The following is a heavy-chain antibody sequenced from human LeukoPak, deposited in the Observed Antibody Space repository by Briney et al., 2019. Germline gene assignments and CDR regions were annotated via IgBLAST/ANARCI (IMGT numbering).Heavy chain of an antibody. Sequence: ASVKVSCKASGYTFTSYDINWVRQATGQGLEWMGWTNPNSGNTGYAQKFQGRVTMTRNTSISTAYMELSSLRSEDTAVYYCARADYYGTGVDYWGQGTLVTVSS. J-gene: IGHJ4*02. D-gene: IGHD3-10*01. V-gene: IGHV1-8*01. CDR2: TNPNSGNT. CDR3: ARADYYGTGVDY. CDR1: GYTFTSYD.